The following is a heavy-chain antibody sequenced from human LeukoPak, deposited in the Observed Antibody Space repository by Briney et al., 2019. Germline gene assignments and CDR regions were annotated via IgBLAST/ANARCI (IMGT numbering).Heavy chain of an antibody. V-gene: IGHV4-34*01. J-gene: IGHJ4*02. CDR2: INHSGST. Sequence: SETLSLTCAVSGGSFSGYFWTWIRQPPGKGLEWIGEINHSGSTNYNPSLKSRVTISLDTSKNQFSLKLSSVTAADTAVYYCAGGPSVIYDILTGYYYFDYWGQGTLVTVCS. CDR1: GGSFSGYF. D-gene: IGHD3-9*01. CDR3: AGGPSVIYDILTGYYYFDY.